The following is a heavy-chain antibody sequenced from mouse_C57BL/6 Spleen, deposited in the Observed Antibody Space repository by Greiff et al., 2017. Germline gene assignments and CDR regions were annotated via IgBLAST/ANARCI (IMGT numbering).Heavy chain of an antibody. CDR2: IDPETGGT. J-gene: IGHJ3*01. CDR1: GYTFTDYE. V-gene: IGHV1-15*01. CDR3: TRGGTAQATWTY. D-gene: IGHD3-2*02. Sequence: QVQLQQSGAELVRPGASVTLSCKASGYTFTDYEMHWVKQTPVHGLEWIGAIDPETGGTAYNQKFKGKAILTADKSSSTAYMELRRLTSEDSAVYYCTRGGTAQATWTYWGQGTLVPVSA.